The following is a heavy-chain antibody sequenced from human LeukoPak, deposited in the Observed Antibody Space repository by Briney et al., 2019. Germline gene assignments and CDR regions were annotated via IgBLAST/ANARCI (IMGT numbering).Heavy chain of an antibody. CDR2: IYYSGST. D-gene: IGHD1-26*01. Sequence: PSETLSLTCTVSGGSISTYYWSWIRQPPGKGLEWIGYIYYSGSTSYNPPLKSRVTISVDTSKNQFSLKLSSVTAADTAVYYCARDPEVGATTAGGYWGQGTLVTVSS. CDR3: ARDPEVGATTAGGY. V-gene: IGHV4-59*12. CDR1: GGSISTYY. J-gene: IGHJ4*02.